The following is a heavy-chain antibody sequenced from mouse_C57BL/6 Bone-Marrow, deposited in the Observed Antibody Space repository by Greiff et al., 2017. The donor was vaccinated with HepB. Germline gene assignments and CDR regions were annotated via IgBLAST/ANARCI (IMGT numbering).Heavy chain of an antibody. Sequence: VQLQQPGAELVKPGASVKLSCKASGYTFTSYWMHWVKQRPGQGLEWIGMIHPNSGSTNYNEKFKSKATLTVDKSSSTAYMQLSSLTSEDSAVYYCAISSLLRYGYYAMDYWGQGTSVTVSS. D-gene: IGHD1-1*01. CDR1: GYTFTSYW. J-gene: IGHJ4*01. CDR3: AISSLLRYGYYAMDY. CDR2: IHPNSGST. V-gene: IGHV1-64*01.